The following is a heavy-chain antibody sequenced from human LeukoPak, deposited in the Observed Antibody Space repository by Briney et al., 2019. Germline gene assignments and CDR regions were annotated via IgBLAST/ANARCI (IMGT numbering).Heavy chain of an antibody. CDR2: IKSKTDGGTT. CDR1: GFTFSNAW. J-gene: IGHJ4*02. CDR3: TTAGPQEILYNWNDY. D-gene: IGHD1-1*01. V-gene: IGHV3-15*01. Sequence: GGSLRLSCAASGFTFSNAWMSWVRQAPGKGLEWVGRIKSKTDGGTTDYAAPVKGRFTISRDDSKNTLYLQMNSLKTEDTAVYYCTTAGPQEILYNWNDYWGQGTLVTVSS.